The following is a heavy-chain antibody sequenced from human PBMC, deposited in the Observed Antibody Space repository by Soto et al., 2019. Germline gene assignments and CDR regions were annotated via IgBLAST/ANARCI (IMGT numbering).Heavy chain of an antibody. CDR1: GGSFSGYY. Sequence: PSETLSLTCAVYGGSFSGYYWSWIRQPPGRGLEWIGEINHSGSTNYNPSLKSRVTISVDTSKNQFSLKLSSVTAADTAVYYCAREGITMVRGGNYMDVWGKGTTVTVSS. D-gene: IGHD3-10*01. V-gene: IGHV4-34*01. J-gene: IGHJ6*03. CDR2: INHSGST. CDR3: AREGITMVRGGNYMDV.